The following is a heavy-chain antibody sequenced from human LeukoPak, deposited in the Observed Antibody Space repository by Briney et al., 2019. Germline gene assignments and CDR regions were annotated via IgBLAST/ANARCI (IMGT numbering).Heavy chain of an antibody. J-gene: IGHJ6*03. CDR2: IYYSGST. CDR3: ARIRNPYYYDSSGSYYMDV. D-gene: IGHD3-22*01. CDR1: GGSISSYY. V-gene: IGHV4-59*01. Sequence: SETLSLTCTVSGGSISSYYWSWIRQPPGKGLEWIGYIYYSGSTNYNPSLKSRVTTSVDTSKNQFSLKLSSVTAADTAVYYCARIRNPYYYDSSGSYYMDVWGKGTTVTVSS.